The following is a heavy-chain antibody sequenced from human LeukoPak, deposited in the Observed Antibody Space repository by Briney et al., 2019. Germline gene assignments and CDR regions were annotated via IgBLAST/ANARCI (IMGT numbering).Heavy chain of an antibody. J-gene: IGHJ4*02. D-gene: IGHD2-8*01. Sequence: PSETLSLTCAVYGGSFSGYYWSWIRQPPGKGLEWIGEINHSGSTNYNPSLKSRVTISVDTSKNQFSLKLSSVTAADTAVYYCARQSDAGLFDYWGQGTLVTVSS. V-gene: IGHV4-34*01. CDR2: INHSGST. CDR3: ARQSDAGLFDY. CDR1: GGSFSGYY.